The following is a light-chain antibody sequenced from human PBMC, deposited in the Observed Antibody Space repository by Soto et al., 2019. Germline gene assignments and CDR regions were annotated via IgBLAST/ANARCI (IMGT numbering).Light chain of an antibody. CDR2: STT. CDR1: TGAVTSGYY. Sequence: QAVVTQDPSLTVSPGGTVTLTCASSTGAVTSGYYPNWFQQRPGQPPRALIYSTTYKHPWTPARFSGSLVGGKAALTLSGAQPEDEAEYYCLLFYGDGVVFGGGTKLTVL. V-gene: IGLV7-43*01. CDR3: LLFYGDGVV. J-gene: IGLJ2*01.